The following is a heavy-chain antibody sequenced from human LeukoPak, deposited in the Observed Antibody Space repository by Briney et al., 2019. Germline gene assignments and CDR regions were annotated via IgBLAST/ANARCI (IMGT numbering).Heavy chain of an antibody. Sequence: SETLSLTCTVSGGSMSSYYWSWIRQPPGRGLEWIGYIYYSGSTNYNPSQKSRVTISVDTSKSQFSLKLTSVTAADTAVYYCAGAWGGTSYMDVWGKGTTVTISS. CDR1: GGSMSSYY. CDR3: AGAWGGTSYMDV. V-gene: IGHV4-59*01. J-gene: IGHJ6*03. CDR2: IYYSGST. D-gene: IGHD2-2*01.